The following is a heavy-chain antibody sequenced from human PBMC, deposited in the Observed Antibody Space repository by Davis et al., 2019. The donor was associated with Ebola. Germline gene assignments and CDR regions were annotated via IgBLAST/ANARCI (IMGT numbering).Heavy chain of an antibody. Sequence: GGSLRLSCAASGFIFSNYAMHWVRQAPGKGLEWVAVISYNGVNKNCADSVKGRFTISRDNSKNTLYLQMNSLTVEDTGVYYCTRDVLGSTSSEVALDIWGQGTMVTVSS. CDR1: GFIFSNYA. D-gene: IGHD6-6*01. CDR2: ISYNGVNK. CDR3: TRDVLGSTSSEVALDI. V-gene: IGHV3-30-3*01. J-gene: IGHJ3*02.